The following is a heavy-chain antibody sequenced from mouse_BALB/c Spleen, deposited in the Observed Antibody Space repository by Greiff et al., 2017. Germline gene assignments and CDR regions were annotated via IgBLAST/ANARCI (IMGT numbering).Heavy chain of an antibody. CDR3: ARSENPYAMDY. Sequence: EVQVVESGAELVKPGASVKLSCTASGFNIKDTYMHWVKQRPEQGLEWIGRIDPANGNTKYDPKFQGKATITADTSSNTAYLQLSSLTSEDTAVYYCARSENPYAMDYWGQGTSVTVSS. CDR2: IDPANGNT. V-gene: IGHV14-3*02. J-gene: IGHJ4*01. CDR1: GFNIKDTY.